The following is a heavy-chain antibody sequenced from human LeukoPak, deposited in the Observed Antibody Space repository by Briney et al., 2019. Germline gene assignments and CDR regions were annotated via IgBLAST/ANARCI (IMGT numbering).Heavy chain of an antibody. CDR1: GYTFTGYY. V-gene: IGHV1-2*02. D-gene: IGHD6-13*01. J-gene: IGHJ1*01. CDR3: ASEGGYSSSWYWYFQH. Sequence: ASVKVSCKASGYTFTGYYMHWVRQAPGQGLEWMGWINPNSGGTNYAQKFQGRVTMTRDTSISTAYMELSRLRSDDTAVYYCASEGGYSSSWYWYFQHWGQGTLVTVSS. CDR2: INPNSGGT.